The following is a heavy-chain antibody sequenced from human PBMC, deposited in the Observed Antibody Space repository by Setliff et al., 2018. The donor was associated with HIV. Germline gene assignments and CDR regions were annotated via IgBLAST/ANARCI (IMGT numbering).Heavy chain of an antibody. J-gene: IGHJ5*02. V-gene: IGHV3-21*03. Sequence: PGGSLRLSCATSGFTFSNFWMTWVRQAPGKGLEWVSSISSSSSYIYYADSVKGRFTIPRDNAKNSLYLQMNSLRAEDTAVYYCARDISGSYPSYNWFDPWGQGTLVTVSS. CDR1: GFTFSNFW. CDR3: ARDISGSYPSYNWFDP. CDR2: ISSSSSYI. D-gene: IGHD1-26*01.